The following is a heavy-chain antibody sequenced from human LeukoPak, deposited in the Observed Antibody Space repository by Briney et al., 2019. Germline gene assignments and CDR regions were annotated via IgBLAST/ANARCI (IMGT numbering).Heavy chain of an antibody. CDR1: GGSISSGDFY. Sequence: SETLSLTCSVSGGSISSGDFYWGWIRQPPGKGLEWIGYIYYSGSTNYNPSLKSRVTISVDTSKNQFSLKLSSVTAADTAVYYCASSITMVRGVIPFDYWGQGTLVTVSS. D-gene: IGHD3-10*01. J-gene: IGHJ4*02. CDR3: ASSITMVRGVIPFDY. CDR2: IYYSGST. V-gene: IGHV4-61*05.